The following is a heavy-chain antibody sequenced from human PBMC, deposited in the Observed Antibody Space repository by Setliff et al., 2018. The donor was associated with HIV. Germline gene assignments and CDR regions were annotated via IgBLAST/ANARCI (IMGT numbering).Heavy chain of an antibody. CDR2: ISGSSSYT. J-gene: IGHJ4*02. Sequence: GGSLRLSCAASGFTFSSYTMNWVRQAPGKGLEWVSCISGSSSYTNYADSVKGRFTISRDNAKNSLYLQMTTLRAEDTAVYFCARSPYGDYGLDYWGQGTLVTVSS. CDR1: GFTFSSYT. D-gene: IGHD4-17*01. V-gene: IGHV3-21*01. CDR3: ARSPYGDYGLDY.